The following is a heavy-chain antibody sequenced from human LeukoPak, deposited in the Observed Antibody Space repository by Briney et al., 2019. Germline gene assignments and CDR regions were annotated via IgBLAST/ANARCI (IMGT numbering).Heavy chain of an antibody. Sequence: ASVTVSCKASGYTFTIYDINCVRQATGQGLEWMGWMNPNSGNTGYAQKFQGRVTMTRNTSISTAYMELSSLRSEDTAVYYCARVTMVRGVIMTLDYWGQGTLVTVSS. D-gene: IGHD3-10*01. CDR3: ARVTMVRGVIMTLDY. CDR1: GYTFTIYD. J-gene: IGHJ4*02. V-gene: IGHV1-8*01. CDR2: MNPNSGNT.